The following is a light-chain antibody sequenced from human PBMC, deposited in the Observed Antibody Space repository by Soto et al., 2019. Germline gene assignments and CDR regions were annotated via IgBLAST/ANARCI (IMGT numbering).Light chain of an antibody. CDR3: YSYTSSSTYV. CDR2: DVS. J-gene: IGLJ1*01. Sequence: QSALTQPASVSGSPGQSITISCSGTSSDVGAYNYVSWYQQHPAKAPKLMIYDVSNRPSGVSDRFSGSKSGNTASLTISGLQAEDGADYYCYSYTSSSTYVFGSGTKVTVL. V-gene: IGLV2-14*03. CDR1: SSDVGAYNY.